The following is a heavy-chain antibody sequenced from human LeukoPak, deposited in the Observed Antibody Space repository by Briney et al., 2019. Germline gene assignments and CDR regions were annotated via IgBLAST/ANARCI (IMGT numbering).Heavy chain of an antibody. CDR1: GGSISSSLYY. J-gene: IGHJ4*02. D-gene: IGHD4-17*01. V-gene: IGHV4-39*01. CDR2: IYYSGST. CDR3: ARRDRGVTTVLYY. Sequence: PSETLSLTCTVSGGSISSSLYYWGWLRQPPGKGLEWIGSIYYSGSTYYNPSLKSRITIFVSTSKSQFSLKLTSVTAADTAVYYCARRDRGVTTVLYYWGQGTLVTVSS.